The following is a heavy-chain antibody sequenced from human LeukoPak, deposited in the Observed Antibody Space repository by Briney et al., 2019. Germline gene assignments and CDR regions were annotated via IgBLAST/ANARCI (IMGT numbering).Heavy chain of an antibody. CDR3: ARCLGRTMVRGTYLDY. CDR1: GGSISSGGYY. D-gene: IGHD3-10*01. CDR2: IYYSGST. J-gene: IGHJ4*02. V-gene: IGHV4-31*03. Sequence: SQTLSLTCTVSGGSISSGGYYWSWIRLHPGKGLEWIGYIYYSGSTYYNPSLKSRVTISVDTSKNQFSLKLSSVTAADTAVYYCARCLGRTMVRGTYLDYWGQGTLVTVSS.